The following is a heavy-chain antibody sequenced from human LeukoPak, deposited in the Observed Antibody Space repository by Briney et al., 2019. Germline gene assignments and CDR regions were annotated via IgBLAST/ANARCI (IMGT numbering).Heavy chain of an antibody. D-gene: IGHD3-22*01. CDR1: GFPFSIFE. CDR3: AELGITMIRGV. CDR2: ISSSGSTI. J-gene: IGHJ6*04. Sequence: PGGSLRLSCAASGFPFSIFEMTWFRRAPGKGLEGVSYISSSGSTIYYADSVKGRFTISRDNAKNSLYLQMNSLRAEDTAVYYCAELGITMIRGVWGKGTTVTISS. V-gene: IGHV3-48*03.